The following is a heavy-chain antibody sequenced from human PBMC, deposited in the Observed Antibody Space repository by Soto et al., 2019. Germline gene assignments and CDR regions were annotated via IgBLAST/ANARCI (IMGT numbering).Heavy chain of an antibody. D-gene: IGHD6-13*01. CDR1: GGSISNYY. CDR3: ARQTTYSSSWYDY. Sequence: SETLSLTCTVSGGSISNYYWTWIRQPAGKGLEWIGRIYTSGTTNYNPSLKSRVTMSVDTSKNQFSLKLSSVTAADTALYFWARQTTYSSSWYDYWGHGTLVTVSS. CDR2: IYTSGTT. J-gene: IGHJ5*01. V-gene: IGHV4-4*07.